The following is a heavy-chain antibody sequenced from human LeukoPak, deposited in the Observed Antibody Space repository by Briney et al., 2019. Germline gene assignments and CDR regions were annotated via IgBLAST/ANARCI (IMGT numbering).Heavy chain of an antibody. CDR3: AKDTRVASLFDY. V-gene: IGHV3-23*01. CDR1: GFTFSSYA. CDR2: ISGSGGST. D-gene: IGHD2-15*01. Sequence: GGSLRLSCAASGFTFSSYAMSWVRQAPGKGLEWVSAISGSGGSTYYADSVKGRFTISRDNSKSTLYLQMNSLRAEDTAVYYCAKDTRVASLFDYWGQGTLVTVSS. J-gene: IGHJ4*02.